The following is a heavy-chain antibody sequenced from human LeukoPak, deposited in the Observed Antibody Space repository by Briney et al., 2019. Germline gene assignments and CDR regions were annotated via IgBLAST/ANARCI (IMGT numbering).Heavy chain of an antibody. Sequence: SETLSLTCNVSGAPISSYYWSWIRQPPGKGLEWIGYIYYSGSTNYNPSLKSRVTISVDTSKNRFSLKLSSVTAADTAVYYCAGTGQLYRGGAFDIWGQGTMVTVSS. V-gene: IGHV4-59*12. CDR3: AGTGQLYRGGAFDI. D-gene: IGHD1-26*01. J-gene: IGHJ3*02. CDR2: IYYSGST. CDR1: GAPISSYY.